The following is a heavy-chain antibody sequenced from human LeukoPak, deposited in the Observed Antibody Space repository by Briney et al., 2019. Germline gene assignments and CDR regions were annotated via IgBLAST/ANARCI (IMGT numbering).Heavy chain of an antibody. CDR2: IKSKTDGGTT. Sequence: GGSLRLSCAASGFTFSNAWMSWVRQAPGKGLEWVGRIKSKTDGGTTDYAAPVKGRFTISRDDSKNTLYLQMNSLKTEDTAVYYCTPSELGTVVVPALDYWGQGTLVTVSS. D-gene: IGHD2-2*01. CDR3: TPSELGTVVVPALDY. J-gene: IGHJ4*02. CDR1: GFTFSNAW. V-gene: IGHV3-15*01.